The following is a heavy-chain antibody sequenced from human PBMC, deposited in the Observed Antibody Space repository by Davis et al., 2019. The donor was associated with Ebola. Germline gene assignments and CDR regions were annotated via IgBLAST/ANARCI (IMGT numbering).Heavy chain of an antibody. D-gene: IGHD2-2*02. CDR1: GFTFSDYY. J-gene: IGHJ6*02. V-gene: IGHV3-11*04. CDR3: ARERIRGSAAILYYYYGMDV. CDR2: ISSSGSTI. Sequence: GESLKISCAASGFTFSDYYMSWIRQAPGKGLEWVSYISSSGSTIYYADSVKGRFTISRDNAKNSLYLQMNSLRDEDTAVYYCARERIRGSAAILYYYYGMDVWGQGTTVTVSS.